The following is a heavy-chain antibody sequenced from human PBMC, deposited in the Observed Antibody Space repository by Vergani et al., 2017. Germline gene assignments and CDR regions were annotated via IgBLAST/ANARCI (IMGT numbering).Heavy chain of an antibody. D-gene: IGHD3-10*01. CDR3: ARHRGSGGFFPSSYFYGMDV. Sequence: QVQLQESGPGLVKPSETLSLTCAVSGYSISSGYYWGWFRQSPGKGLEWIGCIHHSGDTHYNSSLKSRVSISIVSSSKFSLSLTSVTAADTAIYCCARHRGSGGFFPSSYFYGMDVWGHGTTVTVSS. CDR1: GYSISSGYY. CDR2: IHHSGDT. J-gene: IGHJ6*02. V-gene: IGHV4-38-2*01.